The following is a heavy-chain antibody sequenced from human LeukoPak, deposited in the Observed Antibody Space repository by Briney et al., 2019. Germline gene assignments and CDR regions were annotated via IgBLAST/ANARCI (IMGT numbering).Heavy chain of an antibody. V-gene: IGHV4-39*01. J-gene: IGHJ3*02. CDR3: AGHPLGRDYNWNAFDI. CDR2: IYYSGST. D-gene: IGHD1-20*01. Sequence: SETLSLTCTVSGGSISSSSYYWGWIRQPPGKGLEWIGSIYYSGSTYYNPSLKSRVTISVDTSKNQFSLKLSSVTAADTAVYYCAGHPLGRDYNWNAFDIWGQGTMVTVSS. CDR1: GGSISSSSYY.